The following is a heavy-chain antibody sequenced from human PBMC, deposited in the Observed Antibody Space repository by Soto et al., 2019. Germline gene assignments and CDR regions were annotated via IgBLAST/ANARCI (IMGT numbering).Heavy chain of an antibody. J-gene: IGHJ3*02. CDR3: AHPRGYGVFDAYDI. V-gene: IGHV3-48*03. D-gene: IGHD4-17*01. Sequence: GGSLRLSCAVSGFTFSNYEMNWVRQAPGKGLEWVSYIGTSGRTIYYADSVRGRFTISRDNAKNSLYLQMNSLRTDDTAVYYCAHPRGYGVFDAYDIWGQGAMVTVSS. CDR2: IGTSGRTI. CDR1: GFTFSNYE.